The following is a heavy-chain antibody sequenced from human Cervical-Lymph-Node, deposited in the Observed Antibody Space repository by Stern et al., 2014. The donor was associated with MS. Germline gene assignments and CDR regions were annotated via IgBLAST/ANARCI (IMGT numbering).Heavy chain of an antibody. J-gene: IGHJ4*02. V-gene: IGHV1-3*01. CDR3: ARQLGN. D-gene: IGHD1-1*01. Sequence: VQLVESGAEVKKPGASVKVSCKASGYTFSSYGIDWVRQAPGQRLEWMGWIIADNGNTRYSQKFQGRVTITRDTSATTAYMELSSLRSEDTAVYYCARQLGNWGQGTLVTVSS. CDR1: GYTFSSYG. CDR2: IIADNGNT.